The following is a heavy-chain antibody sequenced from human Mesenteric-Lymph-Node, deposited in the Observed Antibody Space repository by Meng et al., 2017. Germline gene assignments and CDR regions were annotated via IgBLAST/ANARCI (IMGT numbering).Heavy chain of an antibody. CDR1: GFTFSSYA. D-gene: IGHD5-12*01. J-gene: IGHJ3*02. Sequence: GGSLRLSCAASGFTFSSYAMHWVRQAPGKGLEYVSAISSNGGSTYYANSVKGRFTISRDNSKNTLYLQMGSLRAEDMAVYYCARGLVATDAFDIWGQGTMVTVSS. V-gene: IGHV3-64*01. CDR3: ARGLVATDAFDI. CDR2: ISSNGGST.